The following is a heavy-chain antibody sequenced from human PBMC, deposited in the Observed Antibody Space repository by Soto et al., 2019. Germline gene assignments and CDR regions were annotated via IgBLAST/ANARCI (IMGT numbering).Heavy chain of an antibody. CDR2: IYDSGSS. V-gene: IGHV4-30-4*01. CDR1: GASISSGDYF. CDR3: AREKGYISGPKNFDY. D-gene: IGHD5-12*01. Sequence: SETLSLTCTVSGASISSGDYFWSWLRQSPGKGLQWIGYIYDSGSSYYNPSLKSRATMSVDTSKNQFSLKLSSVTAADTAVYYCAREKGYISGPKNFDYWGQGTLVTVSS. J-gene: IGHJ4*02.